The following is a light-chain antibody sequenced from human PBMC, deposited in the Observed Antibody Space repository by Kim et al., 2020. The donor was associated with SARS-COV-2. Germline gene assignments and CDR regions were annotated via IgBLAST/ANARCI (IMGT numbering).Light chain of an antibody. CDR1: QSTY. V-gene: IGKV3-11*01. Sequence: LSLSPGERATLSCRASQSTYLAWYQQKPGQAPRLLIYDASNRATGIPARFSGSGSGTDFTLTIGSLEPEDFAVYYCQQRSNWLWTFGQGTKVEIK. CDR3: QQRSNWLWT. J-gene: IGKJ1*01. CDR2: DAS.